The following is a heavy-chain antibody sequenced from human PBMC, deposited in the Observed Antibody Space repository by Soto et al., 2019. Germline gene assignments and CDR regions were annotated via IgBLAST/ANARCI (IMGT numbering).Heavy chain of an antibody. D-gene: IGHD3-9*01. J-gene: IGHJ4*02. CDR2: SGSGGST. Sequence: SGSGGSTYYADSVKGRFTISRDNSKNTLYLQMNSLRAEDTAVYYCAKGSLLRYFDWPRGYFDYWGQGTLVTVSS. V-gene: IGHV3-23*01. CDR3: AKGSLLRYFDWPRGYFDY.